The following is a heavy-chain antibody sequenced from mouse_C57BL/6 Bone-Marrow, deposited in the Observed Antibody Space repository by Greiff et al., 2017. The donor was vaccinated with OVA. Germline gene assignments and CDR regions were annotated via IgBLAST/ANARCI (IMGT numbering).Heavy chain of an antibody. CDR1: GYTFTDYY. J-gene: IGHJ2*01. D-gene: IGHD1-1*01. CDR2: IFPGSGST. Sequence: VQLQESGPELVKPGASVKISCKASGYTFTDYYINWVKQRPGQGLEWIGWIFPGSGSTYYNEKFKGKATLTVDKSSSTAYMLLSSLTSEDSAVYFCARGYYGSSFYFDYWGQGTTLTVSS. CDR3: ARGYYGSSFYFDY. V-gene: IGHV1-75*01.